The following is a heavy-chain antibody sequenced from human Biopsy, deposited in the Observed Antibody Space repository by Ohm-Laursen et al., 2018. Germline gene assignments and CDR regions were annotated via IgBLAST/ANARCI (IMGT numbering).Heavy chain of an antibody. CDR1: GFTFRTYG. J-gene: IGHJ4*02. Sequence: SLRLSCAASGFTFRTYGMHWVRQAPGKGLDWVSYISSSGNTEKYADSVKGRFTISRDNAKQSVHLQMNSLRAEDTAVYYCVTEVGGVSSWYNNWGQGTLVTVSS. CDR3: VTEVGGVSSWYNN. CDR2: ISSSGNTE. V-gene: IGHV3-48*03. D-gene: IGHD6-13*01.